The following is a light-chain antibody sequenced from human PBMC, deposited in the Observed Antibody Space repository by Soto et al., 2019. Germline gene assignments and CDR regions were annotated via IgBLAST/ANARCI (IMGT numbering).Light chain of an antibody. CDR2: NTS. J-gene: IGLJ3*02. CDR3: LLSYSGARV. CDR1: TGTVTSGHY. V-gene: IGLV7-46*01. Sequence: QAVVTQEPSLTVXPGGTVTLTCGSSTGTVTSGHYPYWFHQKPGQAPRTLVYNTSDKHSWTPARFSGSLLGGKAALTLSGAQPEDEADFYCLLSYSGARVFGGGTKLTVL.